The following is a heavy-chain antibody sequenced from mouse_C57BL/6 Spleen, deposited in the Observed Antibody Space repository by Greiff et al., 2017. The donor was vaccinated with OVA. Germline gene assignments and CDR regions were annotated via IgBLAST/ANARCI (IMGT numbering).Heavy chain of an antibody. CDR2: INPSNGGT. CDR1: GYTFTSYW. V-gene: IGHV1-53*01. Sequence: QVQLQQPGTELVKPGASVKLSCKASGYTFTSYWMHWVKQRPGQGLEWIGKINPSNGGTNYNKKFKSKATLTVDKSSSTAYMQLSSLTSEDAAVYYCARDNSSGYEYFWYWGTATTVTVSS. D-gene: IGHD3-2*02. CDR3: ARDNSSGYEYFWY. J-gene: IGHJ2*01.